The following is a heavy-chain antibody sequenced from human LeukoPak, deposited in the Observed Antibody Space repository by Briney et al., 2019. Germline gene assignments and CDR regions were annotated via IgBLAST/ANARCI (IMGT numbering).Heavy chain of an antibody. Sequence: GGSLRLSCAASGFTLTSYGMHWVRQSPGKGLEWVALITYDGYYKYYSDSVKGRLTISSDTSKNTLYLQMNSLRAEDTAVYYCARDLSPVVRASPMGYWGQGTLVTVSS. CDR3: ARDLSPVVRASPMGY. V-gene: IGHV3-30*03. CDR2: ITYDGYYK. J-gene: IGHJ4*02. D-gene: IGHD3-10*01. CDR1: GFTLTSYG.